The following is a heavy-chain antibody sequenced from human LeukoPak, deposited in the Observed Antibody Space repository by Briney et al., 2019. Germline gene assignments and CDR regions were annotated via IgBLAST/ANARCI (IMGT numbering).Heavy chain of an antibody. V-gene: IGHV3-23*01. CDR1: GFTFSSYA. CDR3: AREDSGSYYSDY. J-gene: IGHJ4*02. CDR2: ISGSGGRT. Sequence: GGSLRLSCAASGFTFSSYAVSWVRQAPGKGLEWVAVISGSGGRTYYADSVKGRFTIPRDNSKNTLYLQMNSLRAEDTALYYCAREDSGSYYSDYWGQGTLVTVSS. D-gene: IGHD1-26*01.